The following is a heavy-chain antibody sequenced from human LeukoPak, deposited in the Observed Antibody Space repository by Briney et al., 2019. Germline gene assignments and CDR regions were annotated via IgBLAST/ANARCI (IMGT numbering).Heavy chain of an antibody. Sequence: PSETLSLTCAVYGGSFSGYYWSWIRQPPGKGLEWIGEINHSGSTNYNPSLKSRVTISVDTSKNQFSLKLSSVTAADTAVYYCARGEYYDSSGYFTPFDCWGQGTLVTVSS. CDR1: GGSFSGYY. CDR3: ARGEYYDSSGYFTPFDC. D-gene: IGHD3-22*01. CDR2: INHSGST. J-gene: IGHJ4*02. V-gene: IGHV4-34*01.